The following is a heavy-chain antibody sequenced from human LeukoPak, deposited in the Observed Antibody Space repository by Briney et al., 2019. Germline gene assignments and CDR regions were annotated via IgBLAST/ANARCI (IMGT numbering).Heavy chain of an antibody. CDR2: ISTSGGST. J-gene: IGHJ4*02. D-gene: IGHD4-17*01. CDR3: AEGYGDYYTVLDY. Sequence: GGSLRLSCAASGFTFSRYAMSWVRQAPEKGLEWVSGISTSGGSTYYADSVKGRFTISRDNSKNTQYLQMNSLRAEDTAIYYCAEGYGDYYTVLDYWGQGTLVTVSS. CDR1: GFTFSRYA. V-gene: IGHV3-23*01.